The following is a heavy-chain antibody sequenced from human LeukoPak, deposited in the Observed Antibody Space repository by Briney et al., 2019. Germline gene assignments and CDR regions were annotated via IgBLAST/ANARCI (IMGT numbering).Heavy chain of an antibody. D-gene: IGHD2-21*02. CDR1: GFTFSSYA. V-gene: IGHV3-23*01. CDR2: ISGSGGST. CDR3: AKGSLAYCGGDCYGRYFDY. Sequence: GSLRLSCAASGFTFSSYAMSWVRQAPGKGLEWVSAISGSGGSTYYADSVKGRFTISRDNSKNTLYLQMNSLRAEDTAVYYCAKGSLAYCGGDCYGRYFDYWGQGTLVTVSS. J-gene: IGHJ4*02.